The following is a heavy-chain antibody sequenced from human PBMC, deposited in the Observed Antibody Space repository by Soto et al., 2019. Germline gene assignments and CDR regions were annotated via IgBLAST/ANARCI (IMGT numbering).Heavy chain of an antibody. Sequence: SGPTLGEPTQTLTLTCSFSGFSLTTGGVGVGWLRQAPGKALECLGIIYWDNDRRYNPSLKERLTITKDTSKNQVVLTMTYMEPVDTATYYCAHRVPYSYYWDVGWFDTWGQGTLVTVSS. D-gene: IGHD2-8*01. CDR1: GFSLTTGGVG. J-gene: IGHJ5*02. CDR2: IYWDNDR. V-gene: IGHV2-5*02. CDR3: AHRVPYSYYWDVGWFDT.